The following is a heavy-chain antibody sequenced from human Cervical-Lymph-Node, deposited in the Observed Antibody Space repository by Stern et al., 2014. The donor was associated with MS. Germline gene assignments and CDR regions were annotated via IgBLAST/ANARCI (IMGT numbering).Heavy chain of an antibody. CDR1: GGTFSRYG. D-gene: IGHD1-1*01. J-gene: IGHJ4*02. Sequence: VQLVQSGAEVRKPGSSVKVSCKASGGTFSRYGISWVRQAPGQGLEWMGVIIPVVGTADYAKQCQGRVTITADGSTSTAYMELSSLTSANTAVYYCARGPYNRDFFEYWGQGTLVTVSS. V-gene: IGHV1-69*01. CDR3: ARGPYNRDFFEY. CDR2: IIPVVGTA.